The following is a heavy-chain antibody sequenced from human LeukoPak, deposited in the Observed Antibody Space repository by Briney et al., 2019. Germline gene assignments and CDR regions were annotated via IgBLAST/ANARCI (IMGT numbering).Heavy chain of an antibody. J-gene: IGHJ4*02. D-gene: IGHD3-22*01. V-gene: IGHV1-69*13. CDR1: GGTFSSYA. CDR2: IIPIFGTA. Sequence: ASVKVSCKASGGTFSSYAISWVRQAPGQGLEWMGGIIPIFGTANYAQKFQGRVTITADESTSTAYMELSSLRSEDTAVYYCARDSVWGSGYYFPLGYWGQGTLVTVSS. CDR3: ARDSVWGSGYYFPLGY.